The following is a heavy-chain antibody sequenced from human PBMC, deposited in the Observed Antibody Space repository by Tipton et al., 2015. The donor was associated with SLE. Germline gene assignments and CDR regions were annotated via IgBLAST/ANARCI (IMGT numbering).Heavy chain of an antibody. Sequence: GSLRLSCTVSGGSISSYYWSWIRQPPGKGLEWIGYIYYSGSTNYNPSLKSRVTISVDTSKNQFSLKLSSVTAADTAVYYCARDSIGYMTTVTTPGAFDIWGQGTMVTVSS. V-gene: IGHV4-59*01. CDR3: ARDSIGYMTTVTTPGAFDI. CDR2: IYYSGST. CDR1: GGSISSYY. D-gene: IGHD4-17*01. J-gene: IGHJ3*02.